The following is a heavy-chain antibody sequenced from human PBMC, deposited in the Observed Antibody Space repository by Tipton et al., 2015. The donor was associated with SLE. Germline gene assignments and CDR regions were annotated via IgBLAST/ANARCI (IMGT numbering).Heavy chain of an antibody. D-gene: IGHD2-15*01. CDR2: ISSSGSTI. J-gene: IGHJ4*02. CDR1: GFTFSSYE. V-gene: IGHV3-48*03. CDR3: ARLDCSGGSCYCDY. Sequence: GSLRLSCAASGFTFSSYEMNWVRQAPGKGLEWVSYISSSGSTIYYADSVKGRFTISRDNAKNSLYLQMNSLRAEDTAVYYCARLDCSGGSCYCDYWGQGTLVTVSS.